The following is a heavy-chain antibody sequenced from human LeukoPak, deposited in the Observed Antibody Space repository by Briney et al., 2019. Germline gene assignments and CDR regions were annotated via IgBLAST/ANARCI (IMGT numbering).Heavy chain of an antibody. J-gene: IGHJ4*02. Sequence: SETLSLTCAVSGGSISSNSYYWGWIRQPPGKGLEWIGEINHSGSTNYNPSLKSRVTISVDTSKNQFSLKLSSVTAADTAVYYCARHRPYYDILTGYYSLFDYWGQGTLVTVSS. V-gene: IGHV4-39*01. CDR3: ARHRPYYDILTGYYSLFDY. CDR2: INHSGST. D-gene: IGHD3-9*01. CDR1: GGSISSNSYY.